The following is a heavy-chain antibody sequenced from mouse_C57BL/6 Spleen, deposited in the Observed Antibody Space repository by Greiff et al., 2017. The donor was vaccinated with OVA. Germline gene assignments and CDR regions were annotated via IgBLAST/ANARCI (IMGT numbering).Heavy chain of an antibody. V-gene: IGHV5-16*01. CDR3: ARWNFYYFDY. Sequence: EVKVVESEGGLVQPGSSMKLSCTASGFTFSDYYMAWVRQVPEKGLEWVANINYDGSSTYYLDSLKSRFIISRDNAKNILYLQMSSLKSEDTATYYCARWNFYYFDYWGQGTTLTVSS. J-gene: IGHJ2*01. CDR2: INYDGSST. CDR1: GFTFSDYY.